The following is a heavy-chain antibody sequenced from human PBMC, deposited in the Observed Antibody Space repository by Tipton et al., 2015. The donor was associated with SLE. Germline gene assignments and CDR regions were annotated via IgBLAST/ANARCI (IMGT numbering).Heavy chain of an antibody. CDR3: ARAGYSYAPDAFDI. Sequence: TLSLTCAVYGGSFSGYYWSWIRQPPGKGLEWIGEINHSGSTNYNPSLKSRLTISVDTSKNQFSLKLSSVTAADTAVYYCARAGYSYAPDAFDIWGQGTMVTVSS. CDR2: INHSGST. CDR1: GGSFSGYY. J-gene: IGHJ3*02. D-gene: IGHD5-18*01. V-gene: IGHV4-34*01.